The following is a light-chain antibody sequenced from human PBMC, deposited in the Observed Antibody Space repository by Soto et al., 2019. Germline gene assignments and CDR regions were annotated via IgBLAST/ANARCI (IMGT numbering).Light chain of an antibody. CDR1: SSDVGGYNY. Sequence: QSVLTQPRSVSGSPGQSVTISCTGTSSDVGGYNYVSWYQQHPGKAPKLIIYDVIKRPSGVPDRFSGSKSGNTASLTISGLQAEDEADYYCCSSASSDTYVFGTGTKLTVL. CDR2: DVI. V-gene: IGLV2-11*01. J-gene: IGLJ1*01. CDR3: CSSASSDTYV.